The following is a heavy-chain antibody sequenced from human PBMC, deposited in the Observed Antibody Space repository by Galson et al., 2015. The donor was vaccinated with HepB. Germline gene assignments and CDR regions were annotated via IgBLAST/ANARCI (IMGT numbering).Heavy chain of an antibody. CDR3: ARALAGARLLDL. CDR2: IILANGNT. D-gene: IGHD6-19*01. Sequence: SVKASCKAPGFPFTNYAIHWVRQAPGQRLEWMGWIILANGNTKYSQKFQGRVTFTRDTSATTAYMEVISLRSEDTADYYCARALAGARLLDLWGQGALVTVSS. CDR1: GFPFTNYA. J-gene: IGHJ5*02. V-gene: IGHV1-3*01.